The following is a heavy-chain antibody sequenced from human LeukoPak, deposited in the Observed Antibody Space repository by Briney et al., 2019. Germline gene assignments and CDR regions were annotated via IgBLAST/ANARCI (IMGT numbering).Heavy chain of an antibody. Sequence: PGGSLRLSCAASGFTLSTYAMCWVRQAPGKGLEWVSTVSGGVGTTYYADSVKGRLTISRDNSKNTVYLQMSSLRAEDTAVYYCAKDGGYWGQGTLVTVSS. CDR3: AKDGGY. CDR1: GFTLSTYA. CDR2: VSGGVGTT. D-gene: IGHD3-10*01. V-gene: IGHV3-23*01. J-gene: IGHJ4*02.